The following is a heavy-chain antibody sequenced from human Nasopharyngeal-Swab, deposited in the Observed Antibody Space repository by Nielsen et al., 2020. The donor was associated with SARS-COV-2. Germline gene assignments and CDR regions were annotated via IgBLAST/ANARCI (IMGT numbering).Heavy chain of an antibody. CDR2: INPSGGST. V-gene: IGHV1-46*01. Sequence: ASVKVSCKASGYTFTSYYMHWVRQAPGQGLEWIGIINPSGGSTSYAQKFQGRVTMTRDTSTSTVYMELSSLRSEDTAVYYCARDQEVVATTVYYYGMDVWGQGTTVTVSS. CDR1: GYTFTSYY. CDR3: ARDQEVVATTVYYYGMDV. J-gene: IGHJ6*02. D-gene: IGHD5-24*01.